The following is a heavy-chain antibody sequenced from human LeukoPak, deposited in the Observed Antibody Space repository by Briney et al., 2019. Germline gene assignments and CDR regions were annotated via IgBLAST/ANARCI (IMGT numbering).Heavy chain of an antibody. V-gene: IGHV1-2*02. CDR1: GYTFTGYY. J-gene: IGHJ4*02. D-gene: IGHD1/OR15-1a*01. Sequence: ASVKVSCKASGYTFTGYYMHWVRQAPGEGLEWMGWINPNSGGTKYAQKFQGRVTMTRDTSINTAYMEVSRLRSDDTAVYYCARDISPLGTPVFDYWGQGTLVTVSS. CDR3: ARDISPLGTPVFDY. CDR2: INPNSGGT.